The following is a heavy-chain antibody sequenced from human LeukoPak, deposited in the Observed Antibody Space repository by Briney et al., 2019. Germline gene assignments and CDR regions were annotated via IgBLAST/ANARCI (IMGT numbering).Heavy chain of an antibody. CDR1: GGSFSGYY. CDR2: INHSGST. V-gene: IGHV4-34*01. CDR3: ARGHESTLLFL. J-gene: IGHJ4*02. Sequence: PSETLSLTCAVYGGSFSGYYWSWIRQPPGKGLEWIGEINHSGSTNYNPSLKSRVTISVDTSKNQFSLKLSSVTAADTAMYYCARGHESTLLFLWGQGTLVTVSS. D-gene: IGHD3-10*01.